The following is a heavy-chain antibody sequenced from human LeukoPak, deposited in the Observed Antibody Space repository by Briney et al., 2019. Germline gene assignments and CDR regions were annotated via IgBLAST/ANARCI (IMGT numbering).Heavy chain of an antibody. V-gene: IGHV3-21*06. CDR2: ISSRSRDV. Sequence: GESLRLSCAASGFIFSSYNMNWVRQAPGKGLEWVSSISSRSRDVYYADSVKGRFTISRDNTKSSLFLQMDSLRAEDTAVYYCASTIVTTVYPPGWYFDLWGRGTQVTVSS. CDR3: ASTIVTTVYPPGWYFDL. D-gene: IGHD4-17*01. J-gene: IGHJ2*01. CDR1: GFIFSSYN.